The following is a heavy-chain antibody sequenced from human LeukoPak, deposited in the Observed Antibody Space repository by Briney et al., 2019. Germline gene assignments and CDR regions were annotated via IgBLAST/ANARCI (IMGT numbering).Heavy chain of an antibody. V-gene: IGHV1-69-2*01. Sequence: ATVKISSKVSGYTFSDYYMHWVQQPPGTGLEWMGLADPEDGETIYAEKFQGRVTITADTSTDTAYMELSSLRSEETAVYDCETPLIPYGGNKNDAFDIWGWGKRVT. CDR3: ETPLIPYGGNKNDAFDI. J-gene: IGHJ3*02. D-gene: IGHD4-23*01. CDR2: ADPEDGET. CDR1: GYTFSDYY.